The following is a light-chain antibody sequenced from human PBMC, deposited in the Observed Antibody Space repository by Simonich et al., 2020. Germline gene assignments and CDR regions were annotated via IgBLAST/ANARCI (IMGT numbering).Light chain of an antibody. CDR3: CSYAGSSTVV. V-gene: IGLV2-14*03. CDR1: SSDVGGYNY. CDR2: YVS. J-gene: IGLJ2*01. Sequence: QSALTQPASVSGSPGQSITISCPGTSSDVGGYNYVSWYQQHPGKAPKLMIYYVSNRPSGVPDRFSGSKSGNTASLTISGLQAEDEADYYCCSYAGSSTVVFGGGTKLTVL.